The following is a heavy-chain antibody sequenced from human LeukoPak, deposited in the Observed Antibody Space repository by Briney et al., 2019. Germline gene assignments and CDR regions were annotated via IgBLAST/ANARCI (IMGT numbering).Heavy chain of an antibody. J-gene: IGHJ6*02. CDR1: GGSISSYY. CDR2: IYYGGST. V-gene: IGHV4-59*01. CDR3: ARLSYYGMDV. Sequence: SETLSLTCTVSGGSISSYYWSWIRQPPGKGLEWIGYIYYGGSTNYNPSLKSRVTISVDTSKNQFSLKLSSVTAADTAVYYCARLSYYGMDVWGQGTTVTVSS.